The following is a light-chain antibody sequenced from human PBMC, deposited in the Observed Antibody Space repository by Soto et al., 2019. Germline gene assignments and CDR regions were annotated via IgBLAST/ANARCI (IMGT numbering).Light chain of an antibody. Sequence: IVLTQSPATLSLSPGKRATLSCRASQNISNYLIWYQQKPGQAPRLLIYDVSNRATGIPARFSGSGSGTDFTLTISSLQPEDFATYYCQQSYSTPRVTFGQGTKVDIK. J-gene: IGKJ1*01. CDR3: QQSYSTPRVT. V-gene: IGKV3-11*01. CDR2: DVS. CDR1: QNISNY.